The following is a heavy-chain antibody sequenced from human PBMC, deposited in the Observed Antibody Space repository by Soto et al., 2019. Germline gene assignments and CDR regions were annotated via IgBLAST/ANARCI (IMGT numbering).Heavy chain of an antibody. J-gene: IGHJ6*02. D-gene: IGHD3-10*01. CDR3: ARQNYEYGSGTKYPYYYGMDV. Sequence: GESLKISCKGSGYSFTSYWIGWVRQMPGKGLEWMGIIYPGDSDTRYSPSFQGQVTISADKSISTAYLQWSSLKASDTAMYYCARQNYEYGSGTKYPYYYGMDVWGQGTTVTV. CDR2: IYPGDSDT. CDR1: GYSFTSYW. V-gene: IGHV5-51*01.